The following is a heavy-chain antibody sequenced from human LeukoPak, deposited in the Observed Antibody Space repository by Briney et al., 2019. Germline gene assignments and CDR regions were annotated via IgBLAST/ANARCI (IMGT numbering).Heavy chain of an antibody. J-gene: IGHJ4*01. CDR2: ISGSGGST. CDR3: AKDPGYDFWSGRNYFDY. CDR1: GFTFSSYA. Sequence: GGSLRLSCAASGFTFSSYAMSWVRQAPGKGLEWVSAISGSGGSTYYADSVKGRFTTSRDNSKNTLYLEMNSLRAEDTAVYYCAKDPGYDFWSGRNYFDYWGHGTLVTVSS. D-gene: IGHD3-3*01. V-gene: IGHV3-23*01.